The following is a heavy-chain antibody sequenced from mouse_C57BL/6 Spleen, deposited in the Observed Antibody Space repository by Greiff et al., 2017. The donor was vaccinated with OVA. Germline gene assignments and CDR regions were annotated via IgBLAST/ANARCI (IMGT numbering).Heavy chain of an antibody. V-gene: IGHV5-9-1*02. D-gene: IGHD1-1*01. Sequence: DVMLVESGEGLVKPGGSLKLSCAASGFTFSSYAMSWVRQTPEKRLEWVAYISSGGDYIYYADTVKGRFTISRDNARNTLYLQMSSLKSEDTAMYYCTRLHYYGSSYGYFDVWGTGTTVTVSS. CDR3: TRLHYYGSSYGYFDV. J-gene: IGHJ1*03. CDR2: ISSGGDYI. CDR1: GFTFSSYA.